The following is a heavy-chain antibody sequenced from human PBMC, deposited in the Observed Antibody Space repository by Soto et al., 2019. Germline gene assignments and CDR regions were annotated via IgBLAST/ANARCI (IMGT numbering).Heavy chain of an antibody. J-gene: IGHJ1*01. Sequence: PGGSLRLSCAASGFTFSSYAMSWVRQAPGKGLEWVSAISGSGGSTYYADSVKGRFTISRDNSKNTLYLQMNSLRAEDTAVYYCAKLTRYYDILTGSSRGLYFQQWGQGTPVTVSS. D-gene: IGHD3-9*01. CDR1: GFTFSSYA. V-gene: IGHV3-23*01. CDR3: AKLTRYYDILTGSSRGLYFQQ. CDR2: ISGSGGST.